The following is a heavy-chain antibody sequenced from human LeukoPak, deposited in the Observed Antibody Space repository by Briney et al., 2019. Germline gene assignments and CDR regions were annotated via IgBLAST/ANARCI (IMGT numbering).Heavy chain of an antibody. D-gene: IGHD4-17*01. CDR1: GFTFSSYA. J-gene: IGHJ6*02. Sequence: GGSLRLSCAASGFTFSSYAMSWVRQAPRKGLEWVSAISGSGGSTYYADSVKGRFTISRDNSKNTLYLQMNSLRAEDTAVYYCAKEMVYGDYNYYYGMDVWGQGTTVTVSS. CDR2: ISGSGGST. V-gene: IGHV3-23*01. CDR3: AKEMVYGDYNYYYGMDV.